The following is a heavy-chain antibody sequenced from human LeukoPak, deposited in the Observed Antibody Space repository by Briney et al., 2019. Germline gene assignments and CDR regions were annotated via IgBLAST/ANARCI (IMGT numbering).Heavy chain of an antibody. CDR1: GVSVSRTSYY. CDR3: ASLYCSRSSCFFDD. V-gene: IGHV4-61*01. CDR2: ISYSRST. D-gene: IGHD2-2*01. J-gene: IGHJ4*02. Sequence: SETLSLTCSVSGVSVSRTSYYWSWIRQPPGKGLEWIGYISYSRSTNYNPPLKSRVTISVDTSKNQFSLKLTSVTAADTAMYYCASLYCSRSSCFFDDWGQGTLVTVSS.